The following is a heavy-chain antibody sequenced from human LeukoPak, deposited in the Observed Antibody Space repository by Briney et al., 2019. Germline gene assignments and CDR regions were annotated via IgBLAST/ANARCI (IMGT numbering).Heavy chain of an antibody. CDR2: ISGSGGST. Sequence: PGGSLRLSCAASGFTFSSYAMSWVRQAPGKGLEWVSAISGSGGSTYYADSVKGRFTISRDNSKTTLYLQMNSLRAEDTAVYYCAKGGVKDGYSYGKYYFDYWGQGTLVTVSS. J-gene: IGHJ4*02. D-gene: IGHD5-18*01. V-gene: IGHV3-23*01. CDR1: GFTFSSYA. CDR3: AKGGVKDGYSYGKYYFDY.